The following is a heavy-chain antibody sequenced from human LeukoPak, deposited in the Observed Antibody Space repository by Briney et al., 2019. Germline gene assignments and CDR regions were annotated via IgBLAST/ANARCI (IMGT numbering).Heavy chain of an antibody. V-gene: IGHV5-51*01. J-gene: IGHJ3*02. CDR3: ARHGWVDSGGDCYAVDI. Sequence: GESLKISCKGSGCSFSTYWIGWVRQMPGKGLEWMGIIYPGDSDTRYSPSFQGQVAISADKSISTAYLQWSSLKASDTAMYYCARHGWVDSGGDCYAVDIWGPGTMVTVSS. D-gene: IGHD2-21*02. CDR1: GCSFSTYW. CDR2: IYPGDSDT.